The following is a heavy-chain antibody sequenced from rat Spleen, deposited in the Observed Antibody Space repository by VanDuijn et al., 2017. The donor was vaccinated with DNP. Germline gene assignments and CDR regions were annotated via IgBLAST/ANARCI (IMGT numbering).Heavy chain of an antibody. CDR1: GFTFSDYN. D-gene: IGHD1-11*01. V-gene: IGHV5S10*01. J-gene: IGHJ3*01. CDR2: IISDGSRT. CDR3: ATGVYGGYEDWFAH. Sequence: EVQLVESGGGLVQPGRSLKLSCAASGFTFSDYNMAWVRQAPKKGLEWVATIISDGSRTYYRDSVKGRFTISRDNAKNSQYLQMDSLRSEDTAIYYCATGVYGGYEDWFAHWGQGTLVTVSS.